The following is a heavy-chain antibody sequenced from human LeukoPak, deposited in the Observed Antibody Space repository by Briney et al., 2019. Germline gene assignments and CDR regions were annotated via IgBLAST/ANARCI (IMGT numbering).Heavy chain of an antibody. D-gene: IGHD6-19*01. CDR3: ARQRIAVNYFDY. Sequence: PSETLSLTCTVSGGSISSSSYYWGWIRQPPGKGLEWIGSIYYSGSTYYNPSLKSRVTISVDTSKNQFSLKLSSVTAADTAVYYCARQRIAVNYFDYWGQGTPVTVSS. CDR2: IYYSGST. CDR1: GGSISSSSYY. V-gene: IGHV4-39*01. J-gene: IGHJ4*02.